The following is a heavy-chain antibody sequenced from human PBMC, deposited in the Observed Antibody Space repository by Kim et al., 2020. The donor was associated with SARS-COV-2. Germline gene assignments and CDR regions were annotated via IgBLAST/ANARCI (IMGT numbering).Heavy chain of an antibody. CDR3: AKLDVDIVATSVF. D-gene: IGHD5-12*01. Sequence: YADSVKGRFTISRDNSKNTLYLQMNSLRAEDTAVYYCAKLDVDIVATSVFWGQGTLVTVSS. V-gene: IGHV3-23*01. J-gene: IGHJ4*02.